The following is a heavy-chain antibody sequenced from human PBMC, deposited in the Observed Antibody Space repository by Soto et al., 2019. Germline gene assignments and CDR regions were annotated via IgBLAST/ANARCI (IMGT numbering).Heavy chain of an antibody. J-gene: IGHJ6*02. V-gene: IGHV4-34*01. CDR2: INHSGST. Sequence: SETLSLTCAVYGGSFSGYYWSWIRQPPGKGLEWIGEINHSGSTNYNPSLKSRVTISVDTSKNQFSLKLSSVTAADTAVYYCARGPTRYYGSVSYLCGFYYYGMDVWSQGTTVTVSS. CDR1: GGSFSGYY. CDR3: ARGPTRYYGSVSYLCGFYYYGMDV. D-gene: IGHD3-10*01.